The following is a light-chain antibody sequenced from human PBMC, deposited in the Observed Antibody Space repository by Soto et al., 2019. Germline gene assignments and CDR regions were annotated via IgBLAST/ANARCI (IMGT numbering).Light chain of an antibody. CDR2: EVS. V-gene: IGLV2-14*01. CDR3: SSYTSSSTYV. J-gene: IGLJ1*01. CDR1: SSDVGTYNH. Sequence: QSALTQPASVSGSPGQSITISCTGTSSDVGTYNHVSWYQLHPGKAPKLMVYEVSNRPSGVSNRFSGSKSGNTASLTISGLQAEDEADYHCSSYTSSSTYVFGTGTKVTVL.